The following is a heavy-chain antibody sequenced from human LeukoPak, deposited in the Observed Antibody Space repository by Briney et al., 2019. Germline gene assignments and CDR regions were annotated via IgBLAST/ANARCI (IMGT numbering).Heavy chain of an antibody. D-gene: IGHD6-19*01. J-gene: IGHJ3*02. Sequence: PGGSLRLSCAASGFTFSSYGMHWVRQAPGKGLEWVSYISSSGSTIYYADSVKGRFTISRDNAKNSLYLQMNSLRAEDTAVYYCARQGWQWLVGAFDIWGQGTMVTVSS. V-gene: IGHV3-48*04. CDR1: GFTFSSYG. CDR3: ARQGWQWLVGAFDI. CDR2: ISSSGSTI.